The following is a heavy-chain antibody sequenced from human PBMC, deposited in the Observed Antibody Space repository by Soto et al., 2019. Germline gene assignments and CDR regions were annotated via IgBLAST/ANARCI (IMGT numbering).Heavy chain of an antibody. J-gene: IGHJ6*02. Sequence: QEELVQSGAEVKKPGSSVNVSCKASGGTFASYSITWVRQAPGQRLEWMGEIIPLLKTVNYAQKFQGRVTITGDRSTSTVYMALSRLRSDDTAVYYCERDPVDRFGYMDVWGHGTTVTVS. CDR3: ERDPVDRFGYMDV. D-gene: IGHD6-25*01. CDR1: GGTFASYS. CDR2: IIPLLKTV. V-gene: IGHV1-69*06.